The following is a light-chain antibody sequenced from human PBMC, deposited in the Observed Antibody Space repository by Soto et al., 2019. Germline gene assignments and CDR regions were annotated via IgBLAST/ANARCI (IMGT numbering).Light chain of an antibody. J-gene: IGKJ5*01. V-gene: IGKV1-33*01. Sequence: DIQMTQSPSSLSASVGDRVTITCQASQDISNYLNWYQQKPGKAPKLLIYDASNLETGVPSRFSGSGSGPDFTFTISSLQPEDIATYYCQQYDNLPTFGQGTRLEIK. CDR2: DAS. CDR1: QDISNY. CDR3: QQYDNLPT.